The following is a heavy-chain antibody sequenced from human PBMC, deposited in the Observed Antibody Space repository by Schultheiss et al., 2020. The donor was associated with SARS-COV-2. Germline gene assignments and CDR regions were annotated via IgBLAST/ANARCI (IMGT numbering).Heavy chain of an antibody. CDR3: ARQGLGYCSGGSCYGGENWFDP. Sequence: SETLSLTCAVYGGSFSGYYWSWIRQPPGKGLEWIGEINHSGSTNYNPSLKSRVTISVDTSKNQFSLKLSSVTAADTAVYYCARQGLGYCSGGSCYGGENWFDPWGQGTLVTVSS. D-gene: IGHD2-15*01. J-gene: IGHJ5*02. V-gene: IGHV4-34*01. CDR2: INHSGST. CDR1: GGSFSGYY.